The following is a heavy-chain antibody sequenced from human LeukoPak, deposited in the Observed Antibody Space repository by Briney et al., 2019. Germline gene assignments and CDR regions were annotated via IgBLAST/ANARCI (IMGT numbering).Heavy chain of an antibody. CDR1: GFTFDDYA. V-gene: IGHV3-9*01. Sequence: GGSLRLSCAASGFTFDDYAMHWVRQTPGKGLEWVSGIGWNSARTGYVDSVRGRFTISRDNAKNSLYLQMNSLRAEDTALYYCGKDISAGGMDVWGQGTTVTVSS. CDR2: IGWNSART. J-gene: IGHJ6*02. CDR3: GKDISAGGMDV. D-gene: IGHD3-10*01.